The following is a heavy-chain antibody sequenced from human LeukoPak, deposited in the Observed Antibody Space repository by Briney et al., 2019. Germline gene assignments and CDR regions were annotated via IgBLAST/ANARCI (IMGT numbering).Heavy chain of an antibody. V-gene: IGHV3-30*02. J-gene: IGHJ4*02. CDR1: GFTFSQYG. CDR3: ARDVAWYCTRASCSYFGF. CDR2: IQYDENKK. D-gene: IGHD2-2*01. Sequence: GGSLRLSCAASGFTFSQYGMHWVRQPPGKGLDWVASIQYDENKKSYSDSVKGRFTVSRDNSKNTMFLEINRVRPDDTSVYYCARDVAWYCTRASCSYFGFWGQGTLVTVSS.